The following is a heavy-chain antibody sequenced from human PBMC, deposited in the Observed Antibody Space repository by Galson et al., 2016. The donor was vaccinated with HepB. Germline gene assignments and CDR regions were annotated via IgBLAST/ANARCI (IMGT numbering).Heavy chain of an antibody. CDR3: ARDGLQPALDY. Sequence: SLRLSCATSGFTFTNYGFHWVRQAPGKGLEWLAVSWYDGSYKFYADSVRGRLTLSRDNANNTVYLQMNSLRAEDTAVYYCARDGLQPALDYWGQGSLVTVSS. CDR1: GFTFTNYG. CDR2: SWYDGSYK. J-gene: IGHJ4*02. V-gene: IGHV3-33*01. D-gene: IGHD3-16*01.